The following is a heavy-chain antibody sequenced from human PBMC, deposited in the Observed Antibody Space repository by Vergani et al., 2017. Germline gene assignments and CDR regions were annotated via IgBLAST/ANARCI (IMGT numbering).Heavy chain of an antibody. CDR2: ISGSGGST. V-gene: IGHV3-23*04. J-gene: IGHJ4*02. D-gene: IGHD3-22*01. CDR3: AKLAYLKKGGQMGKWLRVPFDY. Sequence: VQLVESGGGLVQPGGSLRLSCAASGFTFSSYAMSWVRQAPGKGLEWVSAISGSGGSTYYADSVKGRFTISRDNSKNTLYLQMNSLRAEDTAVYYCAKLAYLKKGGQMGKWLRVPFDYWGQGTLVTVSS. CDR1: GFTFSSYA.